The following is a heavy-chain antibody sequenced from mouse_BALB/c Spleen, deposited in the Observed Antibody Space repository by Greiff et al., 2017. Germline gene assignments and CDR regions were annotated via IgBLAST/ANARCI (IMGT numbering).Heavy chain of an antibody. CDR3: ARAAYYAMDY. CDR1: GFTFSSYA. CDR2: ISSGGSYT. V-gene: IGHV5-9-4*01. J-gene: IGHJ4*01. Sequence: EVKVVESGGGLVKPGGSLKLSCAASGFTFSSYAMSWVRQSPEKRLEWVAEISSGGSYTYYPDTVTGRFTISRDNAKNTLYLEMSSLRSEDTAMYYCARAAYYAMDYWGQGTSVTVSS.